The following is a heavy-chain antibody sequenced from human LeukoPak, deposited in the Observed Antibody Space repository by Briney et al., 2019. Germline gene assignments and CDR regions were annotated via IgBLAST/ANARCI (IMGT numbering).Heavy chain of an antibody. V-gene: IGHV4-59*12. CDR2: VYYRRST. J-gene: IGHJ4*02. D-gene: IGHD6-13*01. Sequence: SETLSLTCTVPGGSISSYYRSWIRQPPGKGLEWIGRVYYRRSTYFNPSLKSRVTISLDTSKNQCSLKLSSVTAADTAVYYCAREEQQLVGRNFDYWGQGTLVTVSS. CDR1: GGSISSYY. CDR3: AREEQQLVGRNFDY.